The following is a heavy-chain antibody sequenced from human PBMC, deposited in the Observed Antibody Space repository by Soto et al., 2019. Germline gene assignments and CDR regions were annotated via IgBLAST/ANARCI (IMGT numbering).Heavy chain of an antibody. CDR3: ARDGDGDIPLDH. Sequence: EVQLVESGGGLIQPGGSLRLSCAASGFTVSSNYMSWVRQAPGKGLEWVSRINNDGSTTRDADSVKGRFTISRDNAKNTLYLQMNSLRAEDTAVYYCARDGDGDIPLDHWGRGALVTVSS. CDR2: INNDGSTT. CDR1: GFTVSSNY. V-gene: IGHV3-74*01. J-gene: IGHJ4*02.